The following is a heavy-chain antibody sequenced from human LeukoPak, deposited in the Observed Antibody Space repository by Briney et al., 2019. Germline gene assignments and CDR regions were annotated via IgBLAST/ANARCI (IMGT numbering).Heavy chain of an antibody. CDR2: IVVGTGNT. D-gene: IGHD3-10*01. CDR3: AAAYGSGSYSPADY. CDR1: GFTFTTSA. V-gene: IGHV1-58*02. Sequence: AVKVSCKASGFTFTTSAMQWVRQARAQRLEWVGGIVVGTGNTNYAQKFQERGTITRDMYTSTAYMELSSLRSEDTAVYYCAAAYGSGSYSPADYWGQGTLVTVSS. J-gene: IGHJ4*02.